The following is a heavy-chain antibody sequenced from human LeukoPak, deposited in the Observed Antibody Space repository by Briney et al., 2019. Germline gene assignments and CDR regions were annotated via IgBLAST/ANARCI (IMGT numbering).Heavy chain of an antibody. CDR3: ARDPYYSNHLDF. D-gene: IGHD4-11*01. CDR2: ISPASKTI. Sequence: GGSLRLSCAASGFTVSSNYMSWVRQAPGSGLEWVAYISPASKTIKYAASVKGRFIISRDNAKKSLYLQMKSLRAEDTAVYYCARDPYYSNHLDFLGQGTLVTVSS. V-gene: IGHV3-48*04. CDR1: GFTVSSNY. J-gene: IGHJ4*02.